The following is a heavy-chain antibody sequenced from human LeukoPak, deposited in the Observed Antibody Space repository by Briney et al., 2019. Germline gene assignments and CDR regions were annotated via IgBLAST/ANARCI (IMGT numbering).Heavy chain of an antibody. Sequence: GGSLRLSCAAAGFTFSRYWMNWVRQAPGKGLEWVANIKEDGSERYYVDSVKGRFTISRDNTKKSLYLQMNTLRAEDTAVYYCARDLAGPPQEAFDIWGQGTMVTVSS. V-gene: IGHV3-7*01. CDR3: ARDLAGPPQEAFDI. CDR2: IKEDGSER. CDR1: GFTFSRYW. J-gene: IGHJ3*02.